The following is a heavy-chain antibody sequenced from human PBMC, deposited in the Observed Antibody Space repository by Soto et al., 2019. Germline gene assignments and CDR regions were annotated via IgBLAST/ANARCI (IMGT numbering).Heavy chain of an antibody. CDR1: GGTFSSYA. Sequence: SVNFSVKASGGTFSSYAISWVRQAPGQGLEWMGGIIPIFGTANYAQKFQGRVTITADESTSTAYMELSSLRSADTAVYYCAIVRSSSGGYYYEYCGMDVWGECITVTVSS. CDR2: IIPIFGTA. J-gene: IGHJ6*02. CDR3: AIVRSSSGGYYYEYCGMDV. D-gene: IGHD6-13*01. V-gene: IGHV1-69*01.